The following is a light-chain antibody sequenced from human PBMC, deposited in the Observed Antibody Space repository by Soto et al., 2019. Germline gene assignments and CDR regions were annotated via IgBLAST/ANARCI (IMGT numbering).Light chain of an antibody. J-gene: IGKJ1*01. Sequence: EIVVTQSPATLSLSPGERATLSCRASQSVSSSYLAWYQQKPGQAPRLLIYGASSRATGIPDRFSGSGSGTDFTLTISRLEPEDFAVYYCQQYGSSRWTFGQGTKVDIK. V-gene: IGKV3-20*01. CDR1: QSVSSSY. CDR2: GAS. CDR3: QQYGSSRWT.